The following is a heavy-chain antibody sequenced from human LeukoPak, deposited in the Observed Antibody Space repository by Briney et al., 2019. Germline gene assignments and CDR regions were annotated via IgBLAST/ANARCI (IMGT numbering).Heavy chain of an antibody. J-gene: IGHJ1*01. CDR1: GFTFSSYG. V-gene: IGHV3-23*01. D-gene: IGHD3-22*01. Sequence: GGTLRLSCAASGFTFSSYGMSWVRQAPGKGLEWVSAISGSGGSTYYADSVKGRFTISRDNSKNTLYLQMNSLRAEDTAVYYCANVYYDSSGYYLEYFQHWGQGTLVTVSS. CDR2: ISGSGGST. CDR3: ANVYYDSSGYYLEYFQH.